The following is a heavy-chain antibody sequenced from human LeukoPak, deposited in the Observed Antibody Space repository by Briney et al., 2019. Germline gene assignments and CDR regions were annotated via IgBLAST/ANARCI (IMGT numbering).Heavy chain of an antibody. V-gene: IGHV3-23*01. J-gene: IGHJ4*02. CDR2: ISGSGGST. Sequence: PGGSLRLSCAASGFTFSSYAMSWVRQAPGKGLEWVSAISGSGGSTYYADSVKGRFTISRDNSKNTLYLQMNSLRAEGTAVYYCAKTGKVRGVNFDYWGQGTLVTVSS. CDR3: AKTGKVRGVNFDY. D-gene: IGHD3-10*01. CDR1: GFTFSSYA.